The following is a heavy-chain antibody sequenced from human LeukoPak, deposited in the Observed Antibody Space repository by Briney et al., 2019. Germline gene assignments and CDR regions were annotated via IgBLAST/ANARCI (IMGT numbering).Heavy chain of an antibody. CDR2: ISWNSGSI. V-gene: IGHV3-9*03. J-gene: IGHJ4*02. CDR3: AKGAYGDYDGYFDY. Sequence: PGGSLRLSCAASGFTFDEYAMHWVGQAPGKGLEWVSGISWNSGSIGYADSVKGRFTISRDNAKNSLYLQMNSLRAEDMALYYCAKGAYGDYDGYFDYWGQGTLVTVSS. CDR1: GFTFDEYA. D-gene: IGHD4-17*01.